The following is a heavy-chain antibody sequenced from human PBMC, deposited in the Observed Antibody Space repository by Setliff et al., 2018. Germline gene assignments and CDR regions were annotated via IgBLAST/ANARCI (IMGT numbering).Heavy chain of an antibody. V-gene: IGHV3-74*01. J-gene: IGHJ4*02. D-gene: IGHD3-3*01. CDR1: GFSFSNYW. Sequence: LSCAASGFSFSNYWMHWVRQAPGKGLVWVSRINSDGSSTNYADSVKGQFTVSRDNAKNTLYLQMNSLRAEDTAVYYCAGQGPIFGSGLIPGFDQWGQGTMVTVSS. CDR3: AGQGPIFGSGLIPGFDQ. CDR2: INSDGSST.